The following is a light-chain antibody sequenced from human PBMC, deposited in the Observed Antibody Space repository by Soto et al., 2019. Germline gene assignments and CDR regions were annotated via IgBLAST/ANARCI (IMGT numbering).Light chain of an antibody. CDR2: DAS. J-gene: IGKJ5*01. CDR3: QQRSNWPPRNT. V-gene: IGKV3-11*01. CDR1: QSVSSY. Sequence: EIVLTQSPATLSLSPGERATLSCRASQSVSSYLAWYQQKPGQAPRLLIYDASNRATGIPARFSGSGSGTDFTLTLSSLEPEDVAVYYCQQRSNWPPRNTFGQGTRLEIK.